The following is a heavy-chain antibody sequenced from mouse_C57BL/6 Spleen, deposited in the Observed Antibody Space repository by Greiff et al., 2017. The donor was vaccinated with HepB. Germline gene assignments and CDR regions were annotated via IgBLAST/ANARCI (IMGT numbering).Heavy chain of an antibody. D-gene: IGHD2-3*01. V-gene: IGHV10-1*01. CDR1: GFSFNTYA. Sequence: EVKLVESGGGLVQPKGSLKLSCAASGFSFNTYAMNWVRQAPGKGLEWVARIRSKSNNYATYYADSVKDRFTISRDDSESMLYLQMNNLKTEDTAMYYCVRDGYYVGFAYWGQGTLVTVSA. CDR2: IRSKSNNYAT. CDR3: VRDGYYVGFAY. J-gene: IGHJ3*01.